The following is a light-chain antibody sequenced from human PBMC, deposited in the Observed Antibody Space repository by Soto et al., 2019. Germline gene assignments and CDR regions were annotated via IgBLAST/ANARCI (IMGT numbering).Light chain of an antibody. V-gene: IGKV1-5*01. CDR2: DAS. CDR1: QSISSW. Sequence: DIQMTQSPSTLSASVGDRVTITCRASQSISSWLAWYQQKPGEAPKILIYDASTLESGVPSRFSGSGSGTEFTLTISSLQPDDFATYYCQQYSSYSPTFGQGTKVDIK. J-gene: IGKJ1*01. CDR3: QQYSSYSPT.